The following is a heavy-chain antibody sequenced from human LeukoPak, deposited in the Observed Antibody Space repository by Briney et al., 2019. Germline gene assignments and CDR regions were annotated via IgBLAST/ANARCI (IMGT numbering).Heavy chain of an antibody. V-gene: IGHV1-8*01. CDR3: ARGRLGLAAARGDY. J-gene: IGHJ4*02. CDR1: GYTFTSYD. CDR2: MNPNSGNT. D-gene: IGHD6-13*01. Sequence: GASVKVSCKASGYTFTSYDIDWVRQATGQGLEWMGWMNPNSGNTGYAQKFQGRVTMTRNTSISTAYMELSSLRSEDTAVYYCARGRLGLAAARGDYWGQGTLVTVSS.